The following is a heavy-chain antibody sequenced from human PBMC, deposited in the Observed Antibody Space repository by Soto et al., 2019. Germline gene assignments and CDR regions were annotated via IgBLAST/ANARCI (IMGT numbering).Heavy chain of an antibody. CDR1: GDSVSSNSAA. CDR2: TYYRSKWYN. D-gene: IGHD3-22*01. CDR3: ASQDYDSSGYYPHWFDP. V-gene: IGHV6-1*01. J-gene: IGHJ5*02. Sequence: SQTLSLTCAICGDSVSSNSAAWNWIRQSPSRGLEWLGRTYYRSKWYNDYAVSVKSRITINPDTSKNQFSLQLNSVTPEDTAVYYCASQDYDSSGYYPHWFDPWGQGTLVTVSS.